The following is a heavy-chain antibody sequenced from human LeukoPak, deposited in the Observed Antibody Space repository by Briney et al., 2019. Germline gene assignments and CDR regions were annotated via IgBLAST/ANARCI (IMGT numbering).Heavy chain of an antibody. D-gene: IGHD3-3*01. CDR1: GYTFTNYW. Sequence: GEYLKISCRASGYTFTNYWIGWVRQMPGKGLEWMDMIYPDGSDTKYSPSFQGQVTISVDESLNTAYLQWSSLKASDTAIYYCARHEVGGDSSSGYEYYYYMDVWGKGTAVTVSS. CDR2: IYPDGSDT. J-gene: IGHJ6*03. CDR3: ARHEVGGDSSSGYEYYYYMDV. V-gene: IGHV5-51*01.